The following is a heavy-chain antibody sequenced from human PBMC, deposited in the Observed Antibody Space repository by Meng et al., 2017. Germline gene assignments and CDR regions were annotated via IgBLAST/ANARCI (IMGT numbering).Heavy chain of an antibody. CDR2: ISWNSGSI. V-gene: IGHV3-9*01. CDR1: GFTFDDYA. J-gene: IGHJ4*02. Sequence: GGSLRLSCAASGFTFDDYAMHWVRQAPGKGLEWVSGISWNSGSIGYADSVKGRFTISRDNAKNSLYLQMNSLRAEDTALYYCAKDMAAATIYDFDYWGQGTLVTVSS. D-gene: IGHD6-13*01. CDR3: AKDMAAATIYDFDY.